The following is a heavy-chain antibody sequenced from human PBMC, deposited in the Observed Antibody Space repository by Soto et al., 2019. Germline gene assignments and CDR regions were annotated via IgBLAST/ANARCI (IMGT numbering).Heavy chain of an antibody. Sequence: ASVKVSCKASGDTFTSYEINWVRQATGQGLEWMGWMNPNSGNTGYAQKFQGRVTMTRNTSISTGYMELSSLRSEDTAVYYCARLGYWSGGSCRRGNWFDPWGQGTLVTSPQ. J-gene: IGHJ5*02. CDR3: ARLGYWSGGSCRRGNWFDP. V-gene: IGHV1-8*01. CDR1: GDTFTSYE. D-gene: IGHD2-15*01. CDR2: MNPNSGNT.